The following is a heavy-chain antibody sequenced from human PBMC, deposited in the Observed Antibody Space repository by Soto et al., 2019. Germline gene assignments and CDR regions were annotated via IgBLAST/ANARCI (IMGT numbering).Heavy chain of an antibody. CDR2: MYSGGAT. J-gene: IGHJ4*02. CDR1: GFSVSSNY. CDR3: ATGGSLDY. D-gene: IGHD3-10*01. V-gene: IGHV3-53*01. Sequence: GGSLRLSXAASGFSVSSNYMSWVRQAPGKGLEWVSVMYSGGATYYADSVKGRFTISRDNSNNTVNLQMSSLRAEDTAVYYCATGGSLDYWGQGALVTVS.